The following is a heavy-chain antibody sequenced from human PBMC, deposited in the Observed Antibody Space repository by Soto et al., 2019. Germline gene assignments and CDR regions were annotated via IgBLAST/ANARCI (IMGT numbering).Heavy chain of an antibody. CDR3: ARRRITMVRGVMHRFDY. D-gene: IGHD3-10*01. J-gene: IGHJ4*02. V-gene: IGHV4-34*01. Sequence: QVQLQQWGAGLLKPSETLSLTCAVYGGSFSGYYWSWIRQPPGKGLEWIGEINHSGSTNYNPSLTSRVTISVDTSKNQFSLKLSSVTAADTAVYYCARRRITMVRGVMHRFDYWGQGTLVTVSS. CDR1: GGSFSGYY. CDR2: INHSGST.